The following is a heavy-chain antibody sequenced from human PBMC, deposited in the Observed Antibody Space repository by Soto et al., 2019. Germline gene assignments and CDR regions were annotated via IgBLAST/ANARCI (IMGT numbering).Heavy chain of an antibody. CDR3: ARSGSGSGWL. CDR1: GTSVSSGRFY. J-gene: IGHJ4*02. Sequence: QVQLQESGPGLVKPSETLSLTCTVSGTSVSSGRFYWSWIQQPPGKGLEWIGSFHNSGTTKCNPSLRSRVTISVDTSKNQFSLKLTSVTAADTAVYYCARSGSGSGWLGGQGTLVTVS. CDR2: FHNSGTT. V-gene: IGHV4-61*01. D-gene: IGHD6-19*01.